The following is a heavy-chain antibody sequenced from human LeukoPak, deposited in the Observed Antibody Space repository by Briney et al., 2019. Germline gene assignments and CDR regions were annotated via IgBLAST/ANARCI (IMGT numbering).Heavy chain of an antibody. V-gene: IGHV3-23*01. CDR2: ITGSGGST. Sequence: GGSLRLSCEASGFTFNIYGMNWVRQAPGKGLRWVSGITGSGGSTYYADSVKGRFTISRDNSKNTLYLQMNSLRAEDTAIYYCAKHPYEGYCSGGSCWNNWFDPWGQGTLVTVSS. D-gene: IGHD2-15*01. J-gene: IGHJ5*02. CDR3: AKHPYEGYCSGGSCWNNWFDP. CDR1: GFTFNIYG.